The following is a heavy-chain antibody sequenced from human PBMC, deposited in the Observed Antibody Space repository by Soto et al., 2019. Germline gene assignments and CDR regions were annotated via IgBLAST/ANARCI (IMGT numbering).Heavy chain of an antibody. CDR1: GGTFSSYA. V-gene: IGHV1-69*13. CDR3: ARGRIVGATYYYGMDV. J-gene: IGHJ6*02. Sequence: SVKVSCKASGGTFSSYAISWVRQAPGQGLEWMGGIIPIFGTANYAQKFQGRVTITADESTSTAYMELSSLRSEDTAVYYCARGRIVGATYYYGMDVWGQGTTVTVSS. CDR2: IIPIFGTA. D-gene: IGHD1-26*01.